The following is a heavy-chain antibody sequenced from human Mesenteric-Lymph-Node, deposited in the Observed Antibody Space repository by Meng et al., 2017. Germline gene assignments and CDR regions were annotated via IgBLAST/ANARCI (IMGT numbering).Heavy chain of an antibody. Sequence: ASVKVSCKASGYTFTDYYIHWVRQAPGQGLEWMGRINPNSGGTNYAQKFQGRVTMTRDTSISTAYMELSRLRSDDTAVYYCARAIQDGYSYPGVDWGQGTLVTVSS. CDR1: GYTFTDYY. V-gene: IGHV1-2*06. CDR3: ARAIQDGYSYPGVD. D-gene: IGHD5-18*01. J-gene: IGHJ4*02. CDR2: INPNSGGT.